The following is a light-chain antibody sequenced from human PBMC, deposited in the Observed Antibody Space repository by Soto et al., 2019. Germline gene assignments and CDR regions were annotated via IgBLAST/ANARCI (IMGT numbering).Light chain of an antibody. CDR1: QSVSSY. Sequence: EIVLPQSPATLSLSLGKRANRSCRAIQSVSSYLAWYQQKPGQVPRLLIYGASIRATGIPARFSGSGSGTEFTLTISSLQSEDFAVYYCQQYNNWPPVLTFGQGTKVDIK. J-gene: IGKJ1*01. V-gene: IGKV3-15*01. CDR2: GAS. CDR3: QQYNNWPPVLT.